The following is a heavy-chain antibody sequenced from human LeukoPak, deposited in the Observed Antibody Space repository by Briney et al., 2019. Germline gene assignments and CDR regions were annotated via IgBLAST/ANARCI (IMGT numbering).Heavy chain of an antibody. CDR1: GFTFSSYA. V-gene: IGHV3-30*04. CDR2: ISYDGSDK. D-gene: IGHD7-27*01. Sequence: PGGSLRLSCAASGFTFSSYAMHWVRQAPGKGLEWVAVISYDGSDKYYADSVKGRFTISRDNSKNTLYLQMNSLRAEDTAVYYFAGDLGSGRYYYYGMDAWGQGTTVTVSS. CDR3: AGDLGSGRYYYYGMDA. J-gene: IGHJ6*02.